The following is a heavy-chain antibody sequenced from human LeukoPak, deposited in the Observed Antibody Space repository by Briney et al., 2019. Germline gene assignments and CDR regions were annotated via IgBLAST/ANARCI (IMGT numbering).Heavy chain of an antibody. Sequence: GASVKVSCKASGFTTYYMHWVRQAPGQGLEWMGIINPSGDSTSYAQKFQGRVTMTRDTSTSTVYMELSSLRFEDTAVYYCARDCSRGSCRYFDYWGQGTLVTVSS. CDR3: ARDCSRGSCRYFDY. D-gene: IGHD2-15*01. CDR1: GFTTYY. V-gene: IGHV1-46*01. CDR2: INPSGDST. J-gene: IGHJ4*02.